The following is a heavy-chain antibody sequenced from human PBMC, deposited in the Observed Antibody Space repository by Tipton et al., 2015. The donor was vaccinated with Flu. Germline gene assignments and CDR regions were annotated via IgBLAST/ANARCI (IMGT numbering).Heavy chain of an antibody. CDR2: INTDGSAT. CDR3: IRDRGWNTHDV. CDR1: GFTFSDYY. Sequence: QLVQSGGGLVKPGGSLRLSCAASGFTFSDYYMSWIRQAPGKGLMWVSAINTDGSATRYADSVKGRFTISRDNAKNTLFLQMNGLTAEDTALYYCIRDRGWNTHDVWGQGTTVTVSS. J-gene: IGHJ6*02. D-gene: IGHD1/OR15-1a*01. V-gene: IGHV3-74*01.